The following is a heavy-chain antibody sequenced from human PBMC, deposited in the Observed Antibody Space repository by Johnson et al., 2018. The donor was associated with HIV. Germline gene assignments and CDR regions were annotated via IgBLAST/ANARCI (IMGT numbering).Heavy chain of an antibody. CDR1: GFTFSSYA. CDR3: AKLRVGATPPSTSLDVFDI. Sequence: QVQLVESGGGVVQPGRSLRLSCAASGFTFSSYAMHWVRQAPGKGLEWVAVISYDGSNKYYVDSVKGRFTISRDNSKNTVYLQMNSRRPEDTAVYYCAKLRVGATPPSTSLDVFDIWGQGTMVTVSS. V-gene: IGHV3-30*04. D-gene: IGHD1-26*01. CDR2: ISYDGSNK. J-gene: IGHJ3*02.